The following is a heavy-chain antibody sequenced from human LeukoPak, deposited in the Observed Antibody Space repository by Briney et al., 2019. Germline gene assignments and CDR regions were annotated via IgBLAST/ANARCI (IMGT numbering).Heavy chain of an antibody. Sequence: ASVKVSCKASGGSFSSCVITWVRQAPGQGLEWMGRIIPVLGVSNYAQKFQGRVTITADESTSTAYMELSSLRSEDTAVYYCARGSKEYSSSLAVDYWGQGTLVTVSS. J-gene: IGHJ4*02. CDR3: ARGSKEYSSSLAVDY. CDR2: IIPVLGVS. V-gene: IGHV1-69*04. CDR1: GGSFSSCV. D-gene: IGHD6-6*01.